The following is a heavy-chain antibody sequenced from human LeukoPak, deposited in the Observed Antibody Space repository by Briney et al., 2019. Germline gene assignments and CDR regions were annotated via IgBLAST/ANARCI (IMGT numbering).Heavy chain of an antibody. CDR3: ARGPSSGYDHMDY. CDR2: IYTGGTT. J-gene: IGHJ4*02. CDR1: GFTVSENY. V-gene: IGHV3-66*01. Sequence: PGGSLRLSCAASGFTVSENYMSWIRQAPGKGLEWVSLIYTGGTTYYADSVQDRFTISRDTSKNIVYLQMNSLSADDTSVYYCARGPSSGYDHMDYWGRGTLVTVSS. D-gene: IGHD5-12*01.